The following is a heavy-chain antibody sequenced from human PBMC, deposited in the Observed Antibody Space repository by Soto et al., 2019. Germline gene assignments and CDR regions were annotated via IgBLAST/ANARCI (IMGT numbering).Heavy chain of an antibody. CDR1: GYTFSRHG. CDR3: ARGADDFSSGYYYEY. D-gene: IGHD3-3*01. V-gene: IGHV1-18*04. J-gene: IGHJ4*02. Sequence: QVQLVQSGAEVKKPGASVTVSCKASGYTFSRHGISWVRQATGQGLEWMAWSGNTNYAQKFQGRLTLTTNPSTRTAYMELRSLRSDDTAVYYCARGADDFSSGYYYEYWVQGTLVTVSS. CDR2: SGNT.